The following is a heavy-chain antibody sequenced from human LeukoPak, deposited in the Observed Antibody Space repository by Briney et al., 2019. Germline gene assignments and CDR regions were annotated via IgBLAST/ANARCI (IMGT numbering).Heavy chain of an antibody. CDR3: ARDSRYCSSTSCYPTIDY. CDR1: GYTFTSYY. J-gene: IGHJ4*02. V-gene: IGHV1-46*01. D-gene: IGHD2-2*01. Sequence: ASVRVSCKASGYTFTSYYMHWVRQAPGQGLEWMGIINPSGGSTSYAQKFQGRVTMTRDTSTSTVYMELSSLRSEDTAVYYCARDSRYCSSTSCYPTIDYWGQGTLVTVSS. CDR2: INPSGGST.